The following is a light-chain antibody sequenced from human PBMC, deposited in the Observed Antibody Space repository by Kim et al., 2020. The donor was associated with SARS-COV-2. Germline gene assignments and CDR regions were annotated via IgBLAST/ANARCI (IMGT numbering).Light chain of an antibody. CDR2: DYN. CDR1: SSNIGNHF. J-gene: IGLJ2*01. Sequence: GRKVNIYCSGSSSNIGNHFVSWYRQLPGTAPKLLIYDYNKRPSGIPDRFSGSKSGTSATLGITGLQTGDEADYYCATWDRSLSSVVFGGGTQLTVL. CDR3: ATWDRSLSSVV. V-gene: IGLV1-51*01.